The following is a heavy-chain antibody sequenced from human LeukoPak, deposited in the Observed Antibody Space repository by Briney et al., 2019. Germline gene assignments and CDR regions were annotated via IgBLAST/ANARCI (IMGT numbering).Heavy chain of an antibody. CDR2: IKTKGEGGTV. CDR1: GFTFSYAW. Sequence: GGSLRLSCATSGFTFSYAWMTWVRQAQGKGLEWVGRIKTKGEGGTVDYAAPVKGRFTISRDDSKNTLYLQMNSLKTEDTAIYYCMSDLDNWGQGTLVTVSS. J-gene: IGHJ4*02. V-gene: IGHV3-15*01. CDR3: MSDLDN.